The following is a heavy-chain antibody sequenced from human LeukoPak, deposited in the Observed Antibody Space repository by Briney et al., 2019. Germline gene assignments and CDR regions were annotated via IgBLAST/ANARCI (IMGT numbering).Heavy chain of an antibody. D-gene: IGHD4-17*01. CDR3: ARETSYGDYRIARSGMDV. V-gene: IGHV1-18*01. CDR1: GYTFTSYG. J-gene: IGHJ6*02. CDR2: NSAYNGNT. Sequence: ASVKVSCKASGYTFTSYGISWVRQAPGQGLEWMGWNSAYNGNTNYAQKLQGRVTMTTDTSTSTAYMELRSLRSDDTAVYYCARETSYGDYRIARSGMDVWGQGTTVTVSS.